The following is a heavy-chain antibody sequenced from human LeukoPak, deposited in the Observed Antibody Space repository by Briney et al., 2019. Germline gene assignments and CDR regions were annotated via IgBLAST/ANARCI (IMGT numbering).Heavy chain of an antibody. CDR1: GGSISSYY. CDR3: ARAHRDTAMVKSRL. D-gene: IGHD5-18*01. J-gene: IGHJ4*02. V-gene: IGHV4-4*07. Sequence: SETLSLTCTVSGGSISSYYWSWIRQPAGKGLEWIERIYTSGSTNYNPSLKSRVTMSVDTSKNQFSLKLSSVTAADTAVYYCARAHRDTAMVKSRLWGQGTLVTVSS. CDR2: IYTSGST.